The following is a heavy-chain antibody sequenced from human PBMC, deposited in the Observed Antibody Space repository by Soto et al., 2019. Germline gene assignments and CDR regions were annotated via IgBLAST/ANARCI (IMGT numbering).Heavy chain of an antibody. Sequence: GESLKISCKGSGYSFTSYWISWVRQMPGKGLEWMGRIDPSDSYTNYSPSFQGHVTISADKSISTAYLQWSSLKASDTAMYYCARYNESPLKDSSGYLNWGQGTLVTVSS. J-gene: IGHJ4*02. CDR2: IDPSDSYT. CDR3: ARYNESPLKDSSGYLN. V-gene: IGHV5-10-1*01. D-gene: IGHD3-22*01. CDR1: GYSFTSYW.